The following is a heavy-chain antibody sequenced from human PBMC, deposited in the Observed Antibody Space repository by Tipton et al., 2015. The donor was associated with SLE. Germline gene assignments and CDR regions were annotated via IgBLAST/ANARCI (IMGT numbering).Heavy chain of an antibody. CDR1: GGSISSSSYY. V-gene: IGHV4-39*07. D-gene: IGHD2-2*01. Sequence: LACTVSGGSISSSSYYWGWIRQPPGKGLAWIASIYYRGSIYFNPSLESRVTMSVDTSKNQFSLKLSSLTAADTAVYYCARRVGNWYFDLWGRGTLVTVSS. J-gene: IGHJ2*01. CDR3: ARRVGNWYFDL. CDR2: IYYRGSI.